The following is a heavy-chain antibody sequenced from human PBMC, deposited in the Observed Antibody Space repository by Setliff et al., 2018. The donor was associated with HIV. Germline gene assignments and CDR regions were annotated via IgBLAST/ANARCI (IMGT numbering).Heavy chain of an antibody. CDR2: IYYSGGT. D-gene: IGHD1-26*01. Sequence: SETLSLTCTVSGGYISSSSYYWGWIRQPPGKGLEWIGSIYYSGGTYYNPSLKSRVTISVDTSKNQFSLKLSSVTAADTAVYYCARLLRRPTSDYWGQGTLVTVSS. V-gene: IGHV4-39*01. J-gene: IGHJ4*02. CDR1: GGYISSSSYY. CDR3: ARLLRRPTSDY.